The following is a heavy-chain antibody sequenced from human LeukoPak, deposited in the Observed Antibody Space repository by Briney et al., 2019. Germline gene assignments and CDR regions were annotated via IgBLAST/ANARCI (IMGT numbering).Heavy chain of an antibody. CDR1: GGSIRSSYYY. Sequence: ASETLSLTCTVSGGSIRSSYYYWGWIRQPPGKGLEWIGSIYDSGSPYDNPSLKSRVTISVDTSKNQFSLKLSSVTAADTAVYYCARLLHDSRGYYYFDYWGPGTLVTVSS. J-gene: IGHJ4*02. D-gene: IGHD3-22*01. V-gene: IGHV4-39*01. CDR3: ARLLHDSRGYYYFDY. CDR2: IYDSGSP.